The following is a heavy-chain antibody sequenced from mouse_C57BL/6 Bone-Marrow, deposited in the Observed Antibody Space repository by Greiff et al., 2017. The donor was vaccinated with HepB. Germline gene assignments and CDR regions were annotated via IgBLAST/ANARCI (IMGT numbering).Heavy chain of an antibody. V-gene: IGHV14-4*01. CDR1: GFNIKDDY. J-gene: IGHJ3*01. Sequence: EVMLVESGAELVRPGASVKLSCTASGFNIKDDYMHWVKQRPEQGLEWIGWIDPENGDTEYASKFQGKATITADTSSNTAYLQLSSLTSEDTAVYYCTDLPGFAYWGQGTLVTVSA. CDR2: IDPENGDT. CDR3: TDLPGFAY.